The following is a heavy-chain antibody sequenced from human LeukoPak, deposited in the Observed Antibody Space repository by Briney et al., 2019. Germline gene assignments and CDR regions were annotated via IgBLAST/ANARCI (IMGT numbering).Heavy chain of an antibody. J-gene: IGHJ3*02. CDR1: GYTFTGYY. CDR3: ARDPLVPAQIAAFDI. CDR2: INPNSGGT. Sequence: ASVKVSCKASGYTFTGYYMHWVRQAPGQGLEWMGWINPNSGGTNYAQKFQGRVTMTRDTSISTAYMELSRLRSDDTAVYYCARDPLVPAQIAAFDIWGQGTMVTVSS. D-gene: IGHD2-2*01. V-gene: IGHV1-2*02.